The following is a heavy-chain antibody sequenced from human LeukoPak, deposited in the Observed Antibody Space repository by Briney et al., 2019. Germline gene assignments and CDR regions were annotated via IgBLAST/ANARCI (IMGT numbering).Heavy chain of an antibody. Sequence: GASVKVPCKASGYTFTSYAMNWVRQAPGQGLEWMGWISAYNGNTNYAQKLQGRVTMTTDTSTSTAYMELRSLRSDDTAVYYCARDPTSHYDILTGYPSAYYYGMDVWGQGTTVTVSS. D-gene: IGHD3-9*01. CDR1: GYTFTSYA. J-gene: IGHJ6*02. V-gene: IGHV1-18*01. CDR3: ARDPTSHYDILTGYPSAYYYGMDV. CDR2: ISAYNGNT.